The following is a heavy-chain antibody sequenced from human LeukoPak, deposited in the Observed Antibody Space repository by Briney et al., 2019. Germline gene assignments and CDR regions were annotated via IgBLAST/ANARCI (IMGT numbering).Heavy chain of an antibody. Sequence: PGGSLRLPCTASGFTFGDYLMSWFRQAPGKGLEWIGFISGGTTEYAASVKGRFTISRDDSTSIAYLQMNSLTTVDTAVYYCSRGSGWLSVYWGQGTLVTVSS. CDR2: ISGGTT. CDR1: GFTFGDYL. V-gene: IGHV3-49*03. J-gene: IGHJ4*02. CDR3: SRGSGWLSVY. D-gene: IGHD6-19*01.